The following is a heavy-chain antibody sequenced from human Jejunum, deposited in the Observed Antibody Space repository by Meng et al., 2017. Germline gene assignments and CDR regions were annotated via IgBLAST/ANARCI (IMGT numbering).Heavy chain of an antibody. CDR2: IHHTGNI. D-gene: IGHD6-13*01. J-gene: IGHJ5*02. V-gene: IGHV4-4*02. CDR3: ARDLLGPAIAATGWFDP. Sequence: VRLQVAGPGLVKPSGTLSLTCAVSGASISDNNWWSWVRQAPGKGLEWIGEIHHTGNINYNPSLKSRGTMSLDKPKNQFSLEVTSGTAADTAVYYCARDLLGPAIAATGWFDPWGQGTLVTVSS. CDR1: GASISDNNW.